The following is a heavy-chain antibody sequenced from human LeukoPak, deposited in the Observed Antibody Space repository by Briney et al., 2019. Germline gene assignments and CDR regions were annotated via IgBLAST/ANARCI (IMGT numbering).Heavy chain of an antibody. CDR2: IIPIFGTA. Sequence: GASVKVSCKASGYTFTGYYMHWVRQAPGQGLEWMGGIIPIFGTANYAQKFQGRVTITADESTSTAYMELSSLRSEDTAVYYYARASYRSIRQQLGFYYYYYGMDVWGQGTTVTVSS. J-gene: IGHJ6*02. CDR1: GYTFTGYY. V-gene: IGHV1-69*13. CDR3: ARASYRSIRQQLGFYYYYYGMDV. D-gene: IGHD6-13*01.